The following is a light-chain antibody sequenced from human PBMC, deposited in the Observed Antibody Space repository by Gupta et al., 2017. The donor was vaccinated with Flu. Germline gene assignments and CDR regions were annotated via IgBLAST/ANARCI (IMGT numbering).Light chain of an antibody. CDR3: QQYYNWPPWP. Sequence: EKVMKQSPATPSVSPGEKVTLSCRASQRVNNNLAWYQQKPGQAPRLLIYFASTRAPGVPARFSGSGSGTEFTLTISSLESEAFAFYYCQQYYNWPPWPFGQGTKVEVK. J-gene: IGKJ1*01. CDR2: FAS. CDR1: QRVNNN. V-gene: IGKV3-15*01.